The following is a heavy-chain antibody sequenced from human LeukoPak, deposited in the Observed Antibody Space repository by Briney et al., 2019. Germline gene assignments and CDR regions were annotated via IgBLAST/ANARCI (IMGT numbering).Heavy chain of an antibody. J-gene: IGHJ4*02. CDR1: GFTVSSTY. V-gene: IGHV3-66*01. Sequence: GGSLRLSCAASGFTVSSTYMSWVRQAPGKGLEWVSVIYSGGSTYYADSVKGRFTISRDNSKNTLYLQMNSLRAEDTAVYYCARAHCSGGSCYFFDYWGQGTLVTVSS. CDR2: IYSGGST. D-gene: IGHD2-15*01. CDR3: ARAHCSGGSCYFFDY.